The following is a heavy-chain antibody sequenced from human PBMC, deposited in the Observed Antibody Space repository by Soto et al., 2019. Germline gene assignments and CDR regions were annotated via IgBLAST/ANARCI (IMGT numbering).Heavy chain of an antibody. CDR2: ISGSGGST. CDR3: AKDRVSRVAADY. D-gene: IGHD6-19*01. J-gene: IGHJ4*02. Sequence: GGSLRLSCAASGFTFSSYAVSWVRQAPGKGLEWVSAISGSGGSTYYADSVKGRFTISRDNSKNTLYLQMNSLRAEDTAVYYCAKDRVSRVAADYWGQGTLVTVSS. CDR1: GFTFSSYA. V-gene: IGHV3-23*01.